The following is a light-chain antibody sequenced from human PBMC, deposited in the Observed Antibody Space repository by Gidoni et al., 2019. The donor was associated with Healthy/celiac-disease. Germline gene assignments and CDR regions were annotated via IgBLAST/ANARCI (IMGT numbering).Light chain of an antibody. CDR3: QQRSNLLT. J-gene: IGKJ4*01. V-gene: IGKV3-11*01. Sequence: EIVLTQSPATLSLSPGQSATLSCRASQSVSSYLPWYQQKPGQAPRLLIYDASNRTTGLPARFSGSGSGTDFTLTSSSLEPEDFAVYYCQQRSNLLTFGGGTKVEIK. CDR2: DAS. CDR1: QSVSSY.